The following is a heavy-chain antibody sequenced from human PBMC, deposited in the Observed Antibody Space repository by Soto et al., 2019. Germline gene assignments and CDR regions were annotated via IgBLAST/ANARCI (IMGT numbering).Heavy chain of an antibody. CDR1: GYTLNTYY. V-gene: IGHV1-46*02. CDR2: IHPSGGGS. D-gene: IGHD2-21*02. J-gene: IGHJ4*02. CDR3: ARRGHIAVVTDSFDY. Sequence: QVQLVQSGAEVKKPGASVKVSCKPSGYTLNTYYLHWVRQAPGQGLEWMGIIHPSGGGSTYAQKFLGRATMTRATSTSTVCMELSSLRSADTAVYYCARRGHIAVVTDSFDYWGQGTLGTVSS.